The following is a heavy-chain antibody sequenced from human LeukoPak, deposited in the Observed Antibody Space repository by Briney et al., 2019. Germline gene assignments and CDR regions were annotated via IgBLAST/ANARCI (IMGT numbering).Heavy chain of an antibody. CDR3: ARVSGITMIVVVPDDAFDI. V-gene: IGHV4-39*07. CDR2: ISYSGST. D-gene: IGHD3-22*01. Sequence: SETLSLTCTVSGGSISSSSYYWGWIRQPPGKGLEWIGTISYSGSTYYNPSLKSRLTMSLDTSKNQFSLKLSSVTAADTAVYYCARVSGITMIVVVPDDAFDIWGQGTMVTVSS. CDR1: GGSISSSSYY. J-gene: IGHJ3*02.